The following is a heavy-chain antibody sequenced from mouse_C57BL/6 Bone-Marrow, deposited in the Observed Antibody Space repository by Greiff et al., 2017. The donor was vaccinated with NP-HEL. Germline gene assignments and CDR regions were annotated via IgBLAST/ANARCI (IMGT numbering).Heavy chain of an antibody. D-gene: IGHD2-5*01. V-gene: IGHV5-2*01. Sequence: EVMLVESGGGLVQPGESPKLSCESNEYEFPSHDMSWVRKTPEKRLELVAAINSDGGRTYYPDTMERRFIISRDNTKKTLYLQMSSLRSEDTALYYCARHAYYSNYDAMDYWGQGTSVTVSS. CDR2: INSDGGRT. CDR3: ARHAYYSNYDAMDY. J-gene: IGHJ4*01. CDR1: EYEFPSHD.